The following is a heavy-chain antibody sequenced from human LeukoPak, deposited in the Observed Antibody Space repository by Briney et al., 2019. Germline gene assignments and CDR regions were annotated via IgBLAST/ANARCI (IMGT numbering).Heavy chain of an antibody. V-gene: IGHV3-7*05. CDR1: GFTFSHYW. D-gene: IGHD1-26*01. J-gene: IGHJ4*02. CDR3: PGPSGQ. CDR2: IKEDGSEK. Sequence: GGSLRLSCAASGFTFSHYWLSWVRQAPGKGLEWVANIKEDGSEKYYVDSVRGRFTISRDNARKSVYLQMNSLRAEDTAVYYCPGPSGQWGQGTLVTVSS.